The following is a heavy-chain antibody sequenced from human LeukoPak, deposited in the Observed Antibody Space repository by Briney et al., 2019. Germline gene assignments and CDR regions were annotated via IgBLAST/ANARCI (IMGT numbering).Heavy chain of an antibody. CDR3: AKSPVVVVITCFDY. Sequence: GGSLRLSCAASGLTFSSYAMSWVRQPPWKGLDGVSAISGSGGSTYYADSVKGRFTISRANSKNTLYLQMNRLRAEDTDVYYCAKSPVVVVITCFDYWGQGTLVTVSS. V-gene: IGHV3-23*01. CDR2: ISGSGGST. D-gene: IGHD3-22*01. CDR1: GLTFSSYA. J-gene: IGHJ4*02.